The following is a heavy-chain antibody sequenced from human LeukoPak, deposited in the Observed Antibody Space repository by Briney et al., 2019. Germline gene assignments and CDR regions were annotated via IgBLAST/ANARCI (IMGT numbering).Heavy chain of an antibody. D-gene: IGHD6-6*01. CDR3: ARDQYSSSPDAFDI. J-gene: IGHJ3*02. CDR1: GGSISSGYY. V-gene: IGHV4-38-2*02. Sequence: SETLSLTCTVSGGSISSGYYWGWIRQPPGKGLEWIGSIYHSGSTYYNPSLKSRVTISVDTSKNQFSLKLSSVTAADTAVYYCARDQYSSSPDAFDIWGQGTMVTVSS. CDR2: IYHSGST.